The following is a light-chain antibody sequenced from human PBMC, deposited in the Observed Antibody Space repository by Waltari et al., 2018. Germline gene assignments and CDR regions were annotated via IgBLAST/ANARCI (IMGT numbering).Light chain of an antibody. Sequence: DIQMTQSPSTLSASVGDRVTITGRASQSISTWLAWYQQKPGKAPNLLIYKASAVESGVPARFSGSGSATDFTLTISGLQPDDFATYFCQQYNSFPWTFGQGTRVDIK. V-gene: IGKV1-5*03. CDR1: QSISTW. CDR3: QQYNSFPWT. CDR2: KAS. J-gene: IGKJ1*01.